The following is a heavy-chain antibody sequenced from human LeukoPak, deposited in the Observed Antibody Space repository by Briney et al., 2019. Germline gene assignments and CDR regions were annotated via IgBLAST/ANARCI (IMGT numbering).Heavy chain of an antibody. CDR1: GGSISGYY. Sequence: PSETLSLTCSVSGGSISGYYWSWVRQPPGKGLEWIAYVHYSGSTMYNPSLYSRVTISMDTSKNQFSLKLTSVSAADTAVYYCARESTPRRLDTAMVRSDYWGQGTLVTVSS. V-gene: IGHV4-59*12. J-gene: IGHJ4*02. D-gene: IGHD5-18*01. CDR3: ARESTPRRLDTAMVRSDY. CDR2: VHYSGST.